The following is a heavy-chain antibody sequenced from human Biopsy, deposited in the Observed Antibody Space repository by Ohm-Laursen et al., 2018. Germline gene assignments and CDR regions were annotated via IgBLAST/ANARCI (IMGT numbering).Heavy chain of an antibody. V-gene: IGHV5-51*01. CDR1: RYSFTNYW. CDR2: IYPGDSDT. Sequence: ESLRISCKGSRYSFTNYWIGWVRQMPGKGLEWMGLIYPGDSDTRYSPSLQGQVTISVDKSISTAYVQWNSLKASDTAMYYCAKHGGLGDFWSGYPLAAFDIWGQGTMVTVSS. D-gene: IGHD3-3*01. CDR3: AKHGGLGDFWSGYPLAAFDI. J-gene: IGHJ3*02.